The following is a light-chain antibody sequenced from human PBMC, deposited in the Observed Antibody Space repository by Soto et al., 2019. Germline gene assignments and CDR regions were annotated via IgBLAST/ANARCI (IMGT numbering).Light chain of an antibody. CDR2: AAS. CDR1: QSITNF. CDR3: QQSYSTPFT. V-gene: IGKV1-39*01. Sequence: DIQMTQSPSSLSASVGDRVTITCRASQSITNFLNWYQQTPGKAPKLLIYAASTLQSGVPSRFSGSGSGTDFTLSISSLQPEDFATYYCQQSYSTPFTFGGGTKVEIK. J-gene: IGKJ4*01.